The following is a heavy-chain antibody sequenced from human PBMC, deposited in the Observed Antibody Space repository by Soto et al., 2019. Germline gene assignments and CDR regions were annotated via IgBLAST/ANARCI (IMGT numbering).Heavy chain of an antibody. Sequence: SETLSLTCTVSGGSISNSSYYWGWIRQPPGKGLEWIGTIYYSGSTYYNPSLKSRVTISVDTSKNQFSLKLSSVTAADTAVYYCARSWDSGSFNFDYWGQGTLVTVSS. CDR1: GGSISNSSYY. CDR3: ARSWDSGSFNFDY. V-gene: IGHV4-39*01. CDR2: IYYSGST. D-gene: IGHD1-26*01. J-gene: IGHJ4*02.